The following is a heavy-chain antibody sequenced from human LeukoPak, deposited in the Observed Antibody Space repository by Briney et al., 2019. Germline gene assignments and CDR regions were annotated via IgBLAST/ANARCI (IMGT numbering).Heavy chain of an antibody. CDR1: GFTFSSYW. V-gene: IGHV3-7*01. D-gene: IGHD4-11*01. J-gene: IGHJ5*02. CDR2: IKEDGSEK. Sequence: QPGGSLRLSCGASGFTFSSYWMSWVRQAPGKGLEWVANIKEDGSEKYYVDSVKGRFTISRDNAKKSLYLQMNNLRAEDTAVYYCARDPYSDNWFDPWGQGTLVTVSS. CDR3: ARDPYSDNWFDP.